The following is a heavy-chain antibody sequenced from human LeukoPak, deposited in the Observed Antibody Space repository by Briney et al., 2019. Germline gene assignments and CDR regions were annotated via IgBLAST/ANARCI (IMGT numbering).Heavy chain of an antibody. CDR3: AKDMGRDRFPARPDYYYYGLDV. J-gene: IGHJ6*02. Sequence: PGGSLRLSCAASGYTFSSYAMSWVRQAPGKGLEWVSAVSGSGGNTYYADSVKGRFTISRDKSKNTVYLQMNSLRVEDTAIYYCAKDMGRDRFPARPDYYYYGLDVWGQGTTVTVSS. D-gene: IGHD6-6*01. V-gene: IGHV3-23*01. CDR2: VSGSGGNT. CDR1: GYTFSSYA.